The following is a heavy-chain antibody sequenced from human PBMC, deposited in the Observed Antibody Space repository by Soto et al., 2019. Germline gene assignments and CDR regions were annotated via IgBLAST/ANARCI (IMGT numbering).Heavy chain of an antibody. V-gene: IGHV3-23*01. D-gene: IGHD3-10*01. CDR2: ISGSGGST. Sequence: GESLKISCAASGFTFSSYAMSWVRQAPGKGLEWVSAISGSGGSTYYADSVKGRFTISRDNSKNTLYLQMNSLRAEDTAVYYCAKDRGTMVRRHYYYYMDVWGKGTTVTVSS. CDR3: AKDRGTMVRRHYYYYMDV. J-gene: IGHJ6*03. CDR1: GFTFSSYA.